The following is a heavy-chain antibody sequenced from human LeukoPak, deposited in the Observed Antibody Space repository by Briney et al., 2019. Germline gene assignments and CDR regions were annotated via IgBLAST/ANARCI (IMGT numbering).Heavy chain of an antibody. CDR2: IIPIFGTA. J-gene: IGHJ4*02. CDR3: ARDLRVNGQLVPLDY. D-gene: IGHD6-6*01. V-gene: IGHV1-69*05. CDR1: GYTFTSYA. Sequence: ASVKVSCKASGYTFTSYAISWVRQAPGQGLEWMGGIIPIFGTANYAQKFQGRVTITTDESTSTAYMELSSLRSEDTAVYYCARDLRVNGQLVPLDYWGQGTLVTVSS.